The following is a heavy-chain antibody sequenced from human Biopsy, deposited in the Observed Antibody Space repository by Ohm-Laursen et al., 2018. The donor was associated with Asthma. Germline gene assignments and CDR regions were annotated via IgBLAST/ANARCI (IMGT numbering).Heavy chain of an antibody. CDR3: ARGYSGTDRIVYYYSGMEV. CDR2: LIPVLGTA. CDR1: GDSLGSFINYA. D-gene: IGHD5-12*01. J-gene: IGHJ6*02. V-gene: IGHV1-69*13. Sequence: ASVKVSCKTSGDSLGSFINYAISWVRQAPRQGLEWMGGLIPVLGTADYAPMFEGRVTITADESTSTAYLELTSLRFEDTAVYYCARGYSGTDRIVYYYSGMEVWGQGTTVTVSS.